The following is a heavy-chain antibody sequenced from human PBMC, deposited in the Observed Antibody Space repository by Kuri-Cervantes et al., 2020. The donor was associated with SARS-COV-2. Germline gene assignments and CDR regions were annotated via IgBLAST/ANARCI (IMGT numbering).Heavy chain of an antibody. CDR2: INPSEGYT. V-gene: IGHV1-46*01. Sequence: ASVKVSCKASGYRFTSNYMHWVRQAPGQGLEWMGIINPSEGYTTYAQKFQGRVTMTRDTSTSTVYMELSSLRSEDTAVYYCARDAGQWLGDNWFDPWGQGTLVTVSS. J-gene: IGHJ5*02. CDR1: GYRFTSNY. D-gene: IGHD6-19*01. CDR3: ARDAGQWLGDNWFDP.